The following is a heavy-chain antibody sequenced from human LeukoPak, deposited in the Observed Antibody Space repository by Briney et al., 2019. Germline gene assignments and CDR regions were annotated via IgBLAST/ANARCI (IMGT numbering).Heavy chain of an antibody. J-gene: IGHJ4*02. CDR2: IKQDESEE. D-gene: IGHD3-22*01. CDR1: GFTFSSYW. CDR3: ARVEIFADRSGYRPPDY. V-gene: IGHV3-7*01. Sequence: GGSLRLSCAASGFTFSSYWMSWVRQAPGKGPEWVANIKQDESEENYLDSVRGRFTISRDNDRNSLYLQMNSLRAEDMAMYHCARVEIFADRSGYRPPDYWGQGTLVTVSS.